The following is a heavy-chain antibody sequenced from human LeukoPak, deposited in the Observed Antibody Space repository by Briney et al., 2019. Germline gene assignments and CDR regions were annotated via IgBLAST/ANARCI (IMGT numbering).Heavy chain of an antibody. Sequence: SETLSLTCTVSSGSISSSSYYWGWIRQPPGKGLEWIGSIYYSGSTYYNPSLKSRVTISVDTSKNQFSLKLSSVTAADTAAYYCARLETGTTERMDVWGQGTTVTVSS. CDR3: ARLETGTTERMDV. D-gene: IGHD1-7*01. CDR2: IYYSGST. J-gene: IGHJ6*02. V-gene: IGHV4-39*01. CDR1: SGSISSSSYY.